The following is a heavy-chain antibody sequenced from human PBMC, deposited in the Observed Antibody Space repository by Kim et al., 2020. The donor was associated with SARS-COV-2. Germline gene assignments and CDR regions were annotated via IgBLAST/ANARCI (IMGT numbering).Heavy chain of an antibody. Sequence: SETLSLTCAVYGGSFSGYYWSWIRQPPGKGLEWIGEINHSGSTNYNPSLKSRVTISVDTSKNQFSLKLSSVTAADTAVYYCARGGPYGSGLKGSFDYWGQGTLVTVSS. CDR3: ARGGPYGSGLKGSFDY. D-gene: IGHD3-10*01. V-gene: IGHV4-34*01. J-gene: IGHJ4*02. CDR1: GGSFSGYY. CDR2: INHSGST.